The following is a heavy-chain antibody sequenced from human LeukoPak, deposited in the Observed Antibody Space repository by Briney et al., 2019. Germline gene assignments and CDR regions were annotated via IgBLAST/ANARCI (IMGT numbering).Heavy chain of an antibody. Sequence: SETLSLTCTVSGGSISSYYWSWIPQPPGKGLEWIGYMSDSGSTSYNPSLKSRVTISADTSKKQISLKLSSVTAADTAVYYCARVYGGNFDWFDPWGQGTLVTVSS. V-gene: IGHV4-59*01. D-gene: IGHD4-23*01. J-gene: IGHJ5*02. CDR2: MSDSGST. CDR1: GGSISSYY. CDR3: ARVYGGNFDWFDP.